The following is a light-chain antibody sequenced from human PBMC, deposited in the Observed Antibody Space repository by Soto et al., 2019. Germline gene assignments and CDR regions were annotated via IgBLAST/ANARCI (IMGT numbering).Light chain of an antibody. CDR3: CSYAGSSTYWV. V-gene: IGLV2-23*02. CDR2: EVS. J-gene: IGLJ3*02. CDR1: SSDVGSYNL. Sequence: QSALTQPASVSGSPGQSITISCTGTSSDVGSYNLVSWYQQHPGKAPKLMIYEVSKRPSGVSNRFYGSKSGNTASLTISGLQAEDEADYYCCSYAGSSTYWVFGGGTKLTVL.